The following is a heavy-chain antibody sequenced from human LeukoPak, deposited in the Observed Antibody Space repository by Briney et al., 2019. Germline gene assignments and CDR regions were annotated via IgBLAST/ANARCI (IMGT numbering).Heavy chain of an antibody. Sequence: SVKVSCKASGGTFSSYAISWVRQAPGQGLEWMGGIIPIFGTANYAQKFQGRVTITADESTSTAYMELSSLRSEDTAVYYCARDSPTKSHSIAAAGTDYYYYGMDVWGQGTTVTVSS. CDR1: GGTFSSYA. D-gene: IGHD6-13*01. V-gene: IGHV1-69*01. J-gene: IGHJ6*02. CDR3: ARDSPTKSHSIAAAGTDYYYYGMDV. CDR2: IIPIFGTA.